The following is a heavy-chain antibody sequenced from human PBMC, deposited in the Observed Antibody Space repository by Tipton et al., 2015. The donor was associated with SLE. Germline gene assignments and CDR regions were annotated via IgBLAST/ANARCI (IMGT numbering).Heavy chain of an antibody. D-gene: IGHD3-22*01. CDR1: GGTFSSYA. Sequence: QSGAEVKKPGSSVKVSCKASGGTFSSYAFSWARQAPGQGLEWMGGIIPIFGTPNYAQKFQGRVTITADESTSTAYMELRSLRSEDTAVYYCARGGSSGYSDYWGQGTLVTVSS. CDR2: IIPIFGTP. CDR3: ARGGSSGYSDY. J-gene: IGHJ4*02. V-gene: IGHV1-69*01.